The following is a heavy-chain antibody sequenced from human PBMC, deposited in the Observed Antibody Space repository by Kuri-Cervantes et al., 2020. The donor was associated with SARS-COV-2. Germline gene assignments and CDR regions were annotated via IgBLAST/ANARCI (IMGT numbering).Heavy chain of an antibody. Sequence: ASVKVSCKASGYTFRNNDINWVRQAPGQGLEWVGWVNPDNGRAGFAEKFQGRVTISSDTSMNTVYLDLYSLRSGDTAVYYCARGVRGNWDSQHNYYYYMDVWGKGITVPVSS. J-gene: IGHJ6*03. CDR3: ARGVRGNWDSQHNYYYYMDV. CDR1: GYTFRNND. D-gene: IGHD1-7*01. V-gene: IGHV1-8*01. CDR2: VNPDNGRA.